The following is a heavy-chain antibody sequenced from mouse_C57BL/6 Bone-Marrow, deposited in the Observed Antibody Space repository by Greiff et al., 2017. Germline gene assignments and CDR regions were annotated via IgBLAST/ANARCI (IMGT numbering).Heavy chain of an antibody. V-gene: IGHV1-19*01. CDR3: ARELRFVYYAMDY. CDR1: GYTFTDYC. CDR2: INPYNGGT. Sequence: VQLKESGPVLVKPGASVKMSCKASGYTFTDYCMNWVKQSHGKSLEWIGVINPYNGGTSFNQKFKGKATLTVDTASSTAYMELNSLTSEDSAVYYCARELRFVYYAMDYWGQGTSVTVSS. D-gene: IGHD1-1*01. J-gene: IGHJ4*01.